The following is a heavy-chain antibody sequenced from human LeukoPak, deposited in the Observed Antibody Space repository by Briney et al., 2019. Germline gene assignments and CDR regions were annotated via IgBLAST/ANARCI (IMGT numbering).Heavy chain of an antibody. CDR2: ISSNGGST. Sequence: GGSLRLSCSASGFIFSSYAMHWVRQAPGKGLEYVSAISSNGGSTCYADSVKGRFTISRDNSKNTLYLQMSSLRAEDTAVYYCVKDPAPGGFDYWGQGTLVTVSS. CDR1: GFIFSSYA. V-gene: IGHV3-64D*06. CDR3: VKDPAPGGFDY. J-gene: IGHJ4*02.